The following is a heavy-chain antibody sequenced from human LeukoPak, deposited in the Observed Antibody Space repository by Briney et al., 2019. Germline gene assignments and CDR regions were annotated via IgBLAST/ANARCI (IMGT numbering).Heavy chain of an antibody. D-gene: IGHD3-22*01. V-gene: IGHV4-34*01. CDR1: GGSISSYY. Sequence: SETLSLTCTVSGGSISSYYWSWIRQPPGKGLEWIGEINHSGSANYNPSLKSRVTISVDMSKNQFSLKLSSVTAADTAVYYCARARGDYYDSSGYYSAFDYWGQGTLVTVSS. J-gene: IGHJ4*02. CDR3: ARARGDYYDSSGYYSAFDY. CDR2: INHSGSA.